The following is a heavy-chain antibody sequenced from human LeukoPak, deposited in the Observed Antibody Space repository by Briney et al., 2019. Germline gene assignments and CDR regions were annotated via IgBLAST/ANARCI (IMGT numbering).Heavy chain of an antibody. Sequence: ASVKVSCKASGYTFTGYYMRWVRQAPGQGLEWMGWINPNSGGTNYAQKFQGRVTMTRDTSISTAYMELSRLRSDDTAVYYCARDTAAAVGAFDIWGQGTMVTVSS. CDR1: GYTFTGYY. CDR2: INPNSGGT. V-gene: IGHV1-2*02. CDR3: ARDTAAAVGAFDI. D-gene: IGHD6-13*01. J-gene: IGHJ3*02.